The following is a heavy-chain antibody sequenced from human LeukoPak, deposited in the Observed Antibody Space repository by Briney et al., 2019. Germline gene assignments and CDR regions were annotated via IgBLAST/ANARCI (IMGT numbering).Heavy chain of an antibody. CDR2: IIPIFGTA. J-gene: IGHJ5*02. CDR3: ARSYYDYVWGSYRFNWFDP. Sequence: GASVKVSCKASGYTFTSYAISWVRQAPGQGLEWMGGIIPIFGTANYAQKFQGRVTITADKSTSTAYMELSSLRSGDTAVYYCARSYYDYVWGSYRFNWFDPWGQGTLVTVSS. CDR1: GYTFTSYA. D-gene: IGHD3-16*02. V-gene: IGHV1-69*06.